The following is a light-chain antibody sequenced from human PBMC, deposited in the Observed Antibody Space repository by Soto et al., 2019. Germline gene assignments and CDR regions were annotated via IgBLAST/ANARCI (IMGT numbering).Light chain of an antibody. Sequence: ESVMTQSPLSLPVTPGEPASISCRSSQSLLHSNGYNYLDWYLQKPGQSPQLLIYWGSNRASGVPDRFSGSGSGTDFTLKINRVEDEDVGVYFCMQGIQSPPTFGQGTKVEIK. CDR2: WGS. CDR3: MQGIQSPPT. V-gene: IGKV2-28*01. J-gene: IGKJ1*01. CDR1: QSLLHSNGYNY.